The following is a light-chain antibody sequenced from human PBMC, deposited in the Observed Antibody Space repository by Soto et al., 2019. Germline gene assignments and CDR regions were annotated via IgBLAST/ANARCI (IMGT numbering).Light chain of an antibody. CDR2: DAS. Sequence: EIVLTQSPGTLSLSPGERATLSCRASQSVSSSYLAWYQQKPGQAPMLLIYDASSRATGIPDRFSGSGSGTDFALTISRLEPEDVAVYYWQQYGSSPRTFGQGTKVEIK. CDR3: QQYGSSPRT. V-gene: IGKV3-20*01. CDR1: QSVSSSY. J-gene: IGKJ1*01.